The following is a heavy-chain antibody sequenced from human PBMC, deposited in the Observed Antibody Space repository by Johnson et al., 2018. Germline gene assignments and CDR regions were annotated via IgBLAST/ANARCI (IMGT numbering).Heavy chain of an antibody. Sequence: QVQLVQSGGGVVQPGRSLRLSCAASGFTFSSYGMHWVRQAPGKGLEWVAVISYDGSNKYYADSVKGRFTISRDNSKNTLYLQMNSRRAEDTAVYYCAKDDRGDYRDYYNHDMDGWGKGTRVTGSS. CDR1: GFTFSSYG. J-gene: IGHJ6*03. CDR2: ISYDGSNK. D-gene: IGHD4-11*01. CDR3: AKDDRGDYRDYYNHDMDG. V-gene: IGHV3-30*18.